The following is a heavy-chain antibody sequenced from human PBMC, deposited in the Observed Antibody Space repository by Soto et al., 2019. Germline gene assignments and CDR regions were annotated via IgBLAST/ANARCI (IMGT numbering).Heavy chain of an antibody. CDR3: ARAPILGGEITYENYCDY. CDR2: NIPIFGTA. D-gene: IGHD2-21*01. V-gene: IGHV1-69*13. CDR1: GGTFSNFV. J-gene: IGHJ4*02. Sequence: SVKVSCKASGGTFSNFVISWVRQAPGQGLEWMGGNIPIFGTANYAQKFQGRVTIIADESTGTTYMELTSLRSEDTAVYYCARAPILGGEITYENYCDYWGQGTLVTVSS.